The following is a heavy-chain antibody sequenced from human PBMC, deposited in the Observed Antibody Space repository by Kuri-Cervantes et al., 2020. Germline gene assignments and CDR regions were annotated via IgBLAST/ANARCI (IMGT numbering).Heavy chain of an antibody. D-gene: IGHD3-22*01. V-gene: IGHV1-69*13. J-gene: IGHJ4*02. CDR3: ARGDEYYYDSSGYYFLTAFDY. CDR1: GCIFSSYA. CDR2: IIPIFGTA. Sequence: SVKVSCKASGCIFSSYAISWVRQAPGQGLEWMGGIIPIFGTANYAQKFQGRVTITADESTSTAYLALSRLRSEDTAVYYCARGDEYYYDSSGYYFLTAFDYWGQGTLVPVAS.